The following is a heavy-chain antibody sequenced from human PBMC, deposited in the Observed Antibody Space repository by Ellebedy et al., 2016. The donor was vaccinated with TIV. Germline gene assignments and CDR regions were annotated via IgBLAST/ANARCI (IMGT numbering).Heavy chain of an antibody. CDR2: ISGSGGST. CDR3: ARGNSGYDAVYLDY. J-gene: IGHJ4*02. Sequence: GESLKISCAASGFTFSSYAMSWVRQAPGKGLEWVSAISGSGGSTYYADSVKGRFTISRDNSKNTLYLQMNSLRAEDTAVYYCARGNSGYDAVYLDYWGQGTLVTVSP. V-gene: IGHV3-23*01. D-gene: IGHD5-12*01. CDR1: GFTFSSYA.